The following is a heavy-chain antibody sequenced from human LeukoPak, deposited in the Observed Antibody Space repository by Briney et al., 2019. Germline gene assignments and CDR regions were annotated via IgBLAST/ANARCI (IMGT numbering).Heavy chain of an antibody. CDR1: GGTFTSYA. V-gene: IGHV1-69*13. Sequence: ASVKVSCKASGGTFTSYAISWVRQAPGQGLEWMGGIIPIFGTANYAQKFQGRVTITADESTSTAYMELSSLRSEDTAVYYCARATYYYDSSGYYDAFDIWGQGTMVTVSS. J-gene: IGHJ3*02. D-gene: IGHD3-22*01. CDR3: ARATYYYDSSGYYDAFDI. CDR2: IIPIFGTA.